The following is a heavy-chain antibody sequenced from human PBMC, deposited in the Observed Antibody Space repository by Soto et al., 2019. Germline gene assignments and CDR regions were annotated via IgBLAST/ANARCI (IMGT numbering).Heavy chain of an antibody. CDR1: RVAFSKFI. Sequence: QAQLEQSGGEVKKPGSSVKVSCKASRVAFSKFIVTWVRQAPGLGLEWMGGIIPIFGTANYAQKFQGRVTITADESTSTSYMEVNNLRSEDTAVYYCAKVRYSGPMGYYYGMDVWGQGTTVTVSS. V-gene: IGHV1-69*01. CDR3: AKVRYSGPMGYYYGMDV. J-gene: IGHJ6*02. D-gene: IGHD1-26*01. CDR2: IIPIFGTA.